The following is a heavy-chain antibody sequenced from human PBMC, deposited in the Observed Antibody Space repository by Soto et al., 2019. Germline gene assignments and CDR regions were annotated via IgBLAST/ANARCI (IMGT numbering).Heavy chain of an antibody. CDR3: ARSSGGYPLFDY. CDR2: TRNKANSYTT. D-gene: IGHD1-26*01. J-gene: IGHJ4*02. V-gene: IGHV3-72*01. CDR1: GFTFSDHY. Sequence: EVQLVESGGGLVQPGGSLRLSCAASGFTFSDHYMDWVRQAPGKGLEWVARTRNKANSYTTEYAASVKGRFTISRDDSKNSLYLQMNRLKTEDTAVYYCARSSGGYPLFDYWGQGTLVTVSS.